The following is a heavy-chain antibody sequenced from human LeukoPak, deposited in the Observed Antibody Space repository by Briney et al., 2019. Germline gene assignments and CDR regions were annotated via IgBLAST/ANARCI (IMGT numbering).Heavy chain of an antibody. Sequence: SETLSLTCTVSGGSMSSYYWSWIRQPPGEGLEWIGYIYYSGSTNYNPSLKSRVTMSVDTSKNQFSLKLSSVTAADTAVYYCARSNYVWGSYRPRQSDAFDIWGQGTMVTVSS. CDR2: IYYSGST. CDR3: ARSNYVWGSYRPRQSDAFDI. J-gene: IGHJ3*02. CDR1: GGSMSSYY. V-gene: IGHV4-59*12. D-gene: IGHD3-16*02.